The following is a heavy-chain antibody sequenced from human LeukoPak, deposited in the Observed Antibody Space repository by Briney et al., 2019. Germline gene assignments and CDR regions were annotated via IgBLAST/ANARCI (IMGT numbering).Heavy chain of an antibody. D-gene: IGHD2-2*01. V-gene: IGHV4-39*01. CDR3: ARGDCSSTNCYGFDY. CDR2: IYYSGST. J-gene: IGHJ4*02. CDR1: GGSISSSSYY. Sequence: SETLSLTCTVSGGSISSSSYYWGWIRQPPGKGLEWIGSIYYSGSTYYNPSLKSRVTISVDTSKNQFSLKLSSVTAADTAVYYCARGDCSSTNCYGFDYWGQGTLVTVSS.